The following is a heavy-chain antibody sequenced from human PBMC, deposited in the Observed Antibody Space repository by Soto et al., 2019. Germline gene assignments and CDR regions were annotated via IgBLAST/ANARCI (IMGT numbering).Heavy chain of an antibody. J-gene: IGHJ6*02. V-gene: IGHV4-31*03. CDR3: AREGAAPYYYYGMDV. CDR1: GGSISSGGYF. Sequence: PSKTLSLTCTVSGGSISSGGYFWSWIRQHPGKGLEWIGFIYYSGSTYYNPSLKSRVTISVDTSKNQFSLKLSSVTAADTAVYYCAREGAAPYYYYGMDVWGQGTTVTVSS. CDR2: IYYSGST. D-gene: IGHD6-6*01.